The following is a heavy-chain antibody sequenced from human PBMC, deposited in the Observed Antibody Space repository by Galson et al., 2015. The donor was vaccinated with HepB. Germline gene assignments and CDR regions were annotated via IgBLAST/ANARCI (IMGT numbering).Heavy chain of an antibody. J-gene: IGHJ6*02. V-gene: IGHV1-69*13. Sequence: SVKVSCKASGGTFSSYAISWVRQAPGQGLEWMGGIIPIFGTANYAQKFQGRVTITADESTSTAYMELSSLRSEDTAVYYCAREGDSSGWYRSHYYYYYGMDVWGQGTTVTVSS. D-gene: IGHD6-19*01. CDR1: GGTFSSYA. CDR3: AREGDSSGWYRSHYYYYYGMDV. CDR2: IIPIFGTA.